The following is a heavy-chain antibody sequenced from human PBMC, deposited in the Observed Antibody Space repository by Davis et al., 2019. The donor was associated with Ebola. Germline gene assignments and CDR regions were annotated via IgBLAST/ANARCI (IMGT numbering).Heavy chain of an antibody. D-gene: IGHD2-2*01. CDR2: TFYRSKWYT. V-gene: IGHV6-1*01. CDR3: TRARHCSSLNRRLTPEDNFDS. Sequence: HSQTLSLTCAISGDSVSSNSAAWNWIRQSPSRGLEWLGRTFYRSKWYTDYALSVESRIIIKSDTSKNQVSLQMKSVTPEDTAMYYCTRARHCSSLNRRLTPEDNFDSWGQGTLVTVSS. J-gene: IGHJ4*02. CDR1: GDSVSSNSAA.